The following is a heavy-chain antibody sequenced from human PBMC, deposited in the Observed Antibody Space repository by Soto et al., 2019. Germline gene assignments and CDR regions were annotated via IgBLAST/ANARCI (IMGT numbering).Heavy chain of an antibody. CDR2: ISYDGSNK. CDR1: GFTFSSYG. J-gene: IGHJ4*02. V-gene: IGHV3-30*18. Sequence: PGGSLRLSCAASGFTFSSYGMHWVRQAPGKGLEWVAVISYDGSNKYYADSVKGRFTISRDNSKNTLYLQMNSLRAEDTAVYYCAKGPVTTALYWGQGTLVTVSS. CDR3: AKGPVTTALY. D-gene: IGHD4-17*01.